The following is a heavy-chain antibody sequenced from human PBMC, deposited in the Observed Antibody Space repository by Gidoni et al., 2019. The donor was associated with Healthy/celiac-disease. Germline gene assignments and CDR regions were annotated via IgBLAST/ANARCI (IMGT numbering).Heavy chain of an antibody. CDR1: GFTFSNAW. V-gene: IGHV3-15*01. J-gene: IGHJ4*02. Sequence: EVQLVESGVGLVKPGGSLRLSCAASGFTFSNAWMSLVRQDPGTGLEWVGRIKSKTDGGTTDYAAPVKGRVTISRDDSKNTLYLKRNSLKTEDTAVYYCTTGSLVVQLWGGVAYWGQGTLVNVSS. CDR2: IKSKTDGGTT. D-gene: IGHD5-18*01. CDR3: TTGSLVVQLWGGVAY.